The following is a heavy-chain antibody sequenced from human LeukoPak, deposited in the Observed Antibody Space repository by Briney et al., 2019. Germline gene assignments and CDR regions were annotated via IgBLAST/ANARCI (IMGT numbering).Heavy chain of an antibody. J-gene: IGHJ4*02. CDR2: INHSGST. Sequence: SETLSLTCTVSGGSISSSSYYWGWIRQPPGKGLEWIGEINHSGSTNYNPSLKSRVTISVDTSKNQFSLKLSSVTAADTAVYYCARGSQIQKNDYGDYDPYYFDYWGQGTLVTVSS. CDR1: GGSISSSSYY. CDR3: ARGSQIQKNDYGDYDPYYFDY. D-gene: IGHD4-17*01. V-gene: IGHV4-39*07.